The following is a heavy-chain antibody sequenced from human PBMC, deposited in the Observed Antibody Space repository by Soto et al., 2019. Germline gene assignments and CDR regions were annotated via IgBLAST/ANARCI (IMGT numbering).Heavy chain of an antibody. CDR1: GGPISSGGYS. CDR2: ISQSGSA. Sequence: SETLSLTCVVSGGPISSGGYSWTWIRQPPGRGLEWIGYISQSGSADYNPSLKNRVTISVDTSKNQFSLRLSSVTAADTAVYYCARDRNGLGGIDFWGQGILVTVSS. CDR3: ARDRNGLGGIDF. D-gene: IGHD1-1*01. J-gene: IGHJ4*02. V-gene: IGHV4-30-2*01.